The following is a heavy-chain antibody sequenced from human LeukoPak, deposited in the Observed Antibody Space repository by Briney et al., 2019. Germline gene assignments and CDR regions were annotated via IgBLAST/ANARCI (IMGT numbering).Heavy chain of an antibody. D-gene: IGHD2-21*02. Sequence: GGSLRLSCAASEFTFSNAWMSWVRQAPGKGLEWVGRIKSKTDGGTTDYAAPVKGRFTISRDDSKNTLYLQMNSLKTEDTAVYYCTTCGGDCYSAPYYYYYGMDVWGQGTTVTVSS. CDR1: EFTFSNAW. J-gene: IGHJ6*02. CDR2: IKSKTDGGTT. CDR3: TTCGGDCYSAPYYYYYGMDV. V-gene: IGHV3-15*01.